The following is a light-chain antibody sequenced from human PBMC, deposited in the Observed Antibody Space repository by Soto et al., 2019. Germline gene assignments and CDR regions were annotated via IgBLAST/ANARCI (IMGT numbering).Light chain of an antibody. CDR2: DVS. CDR3: SSYTSSSTPYV. Sequence: QSALSQPASVSGSPRQSVTISCTGTSSDVGAYDLVCWYQQHPGKAPKLMIYDVSNRPSGVSNRFSGSKSGNTASLTISGLQAEDEADYYCSSYTSSSTPYVFGTGTKLTVL. J-gene: IGLJ1*01. CDR1: SSDVGAYDL. V-gene: IGLV2-14*01.